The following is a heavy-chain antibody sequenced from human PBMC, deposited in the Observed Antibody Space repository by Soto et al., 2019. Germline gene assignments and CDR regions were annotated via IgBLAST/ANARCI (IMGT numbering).Heavy chain of an antibody. CDR1: GGSISSGDYY. J-gene: IGHJ6*02. Sequence: TSETLSLTCTVSGGSISSGDYYWSWIRQPPGKGLEWIGYIYYSGSTYYNPSLKSRVTISVDTSKNQFSLKLSSVTAADTAVYYCAREQWLVGGGMDVWGQGTTVPVSS. D-gene: IGHD6-19*01. CDR3: AREQWLVGGGMDV. V-gene: IGHV4-30-4*01. CDR2: IYYSGST.